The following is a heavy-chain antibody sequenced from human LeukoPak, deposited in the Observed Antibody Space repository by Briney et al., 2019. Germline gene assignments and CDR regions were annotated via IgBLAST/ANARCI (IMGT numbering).Heavy chain of an antibody. Sequence: ASVKVSCKASGYTFTSYGISWVRQAPGQGLEWMGWISAYNGNTNYAQKLQGRVTMTTDTSTSTAYMELRSLRSDDTAVYYCASHRITMVRGVIGAFDIWGQGTLVTVSS. V-gene: IGHV1-18*01. J-gene: IGHJ4*02. CDR1: GYTFTSYG. CDR2: ISAYNGNT. D-gene: IGHD3-10*01. CDR3: ASHRITMVRGVIGAFDI.